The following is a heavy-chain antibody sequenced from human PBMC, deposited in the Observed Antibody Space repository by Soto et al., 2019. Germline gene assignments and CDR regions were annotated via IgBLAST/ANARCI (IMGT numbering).Heavy chain of an antibody. D-gene: IGHD2-15*01. CDR3: ARGGPFIVVVVAATRHPQDY. J-gene: IGHJ4*02. CDR2: ISYDGSNK. V-gene: IGHV3-30-3*01. CDR1: GFTFSSYA. Sequence: PGGSLRLSCGASGFTFSSYAMHWVRQAPGKGLEWVAVISYDGSNKYYADSVKGRFTISRDNSKNTLYPQMNSLRAEDTAVYYCARGGPFIVVVVAATRHPQDYWGQGTLVTVSS.